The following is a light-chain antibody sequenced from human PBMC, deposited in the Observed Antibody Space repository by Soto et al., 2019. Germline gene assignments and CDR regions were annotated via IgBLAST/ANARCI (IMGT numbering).Light chain of an antibody. J-gene: IGKJ1*01. V-gene: IGKV1-5*01. CDR1: QSITNW. CDR2: DAS. CDR3: QQYKIYSQT. Sequence: DIQMIQSPSTLSASVGDRVTITCRASQSITNWVAWYQQKPGRAPKLLIYDASTLESGVPSRFSGGGSGTEFTLTISSLQPDDFATYYCQQYKIYSQTFGQGTKVDIK.